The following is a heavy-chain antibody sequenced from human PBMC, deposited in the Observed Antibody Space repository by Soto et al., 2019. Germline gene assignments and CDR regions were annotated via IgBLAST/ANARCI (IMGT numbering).Heavy chain of an antibody. CDR1: GFSFSSNA. CDR2: ISHNGGTT. V-gene: IGHV3-64*04. D-gene: IGHD3-3*01. Sequence: PGGSLRLSCSGSGFSFSSNAMHWVRQAPGKGLEYVSGISHNGGTTYYADSVKDRFTISRDSPKNTLYLQLNSLRTEDTAVYYCVRFSRRDITASRGMDVWGQGTTVTVSS. CDR3: VRFSRRDITASRGMDV. J-gene: IGHJ6*02.